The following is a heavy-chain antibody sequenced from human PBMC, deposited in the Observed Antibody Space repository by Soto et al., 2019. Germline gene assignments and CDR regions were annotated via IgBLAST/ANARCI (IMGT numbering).Heavy chain of an antibody. Sequence: EVQLVESGGGVVRPGGSLRLSCAASGFTFDDYGMSWVRQAPGKGLEWVSGINWNGGSTGYADSVKGRFTISRDNAKNSLYLQMNSLRAEDTALYYCARGNHLSSGYYFVYYYGMDVWGQGTTVTVSS. CDR1: GFTFDDYG. CDR2: INWNGGST. D-gene: IGHD3-22*01. V-gene: IGHV3-20*04. CDR3: ARGNHLSSGYYFVYYYGMDV. J-gene: IGHJ6*02.